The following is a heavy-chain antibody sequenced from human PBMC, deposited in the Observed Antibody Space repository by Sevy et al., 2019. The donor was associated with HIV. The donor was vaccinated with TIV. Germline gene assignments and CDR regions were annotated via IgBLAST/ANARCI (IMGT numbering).Heavy chain of an antibody. Sequence: GGSLRLSCAASRFTFKTYWMSWVRQAPGKGLEWVGNIKEDGSAKYYAASVRGRFTISRDIAKNSLYLQMSSLRVEDTAVYYCARDSPGYGGYSYWGQGTLVTVSS. CDR3: ARDSPGYGGYSY. D-gene: IGHD1-26*01. J-gene: IGHJ4*01. CDR2: IKEDGSAK. V-gene: IGHV3-7*01. CDR1: RFTFKTYW.